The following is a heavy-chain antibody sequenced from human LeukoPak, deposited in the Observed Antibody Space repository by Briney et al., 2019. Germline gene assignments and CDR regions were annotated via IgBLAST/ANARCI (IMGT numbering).Heavy chain of an antibody. CDR3: ARDGPAIVVVTAITRNDAFDI. CDR1: GFTFSNYW. Sequence: GGSLRLSCAASGFTFSNYWMSWVRQAPGKGLEWVANIKQDGSEKYHVDSVKGRFTISRDNAKNSLYLQMNSLRAEDTAVYYCARDGPAIVVVTAITRNDAFDIWGQGTMVTVSS. J-gene: IGHJ3*02. D-gene: IGHD2-21*02. V-gene: IGHV3-7*01. CDR2: IKQDGSEK.